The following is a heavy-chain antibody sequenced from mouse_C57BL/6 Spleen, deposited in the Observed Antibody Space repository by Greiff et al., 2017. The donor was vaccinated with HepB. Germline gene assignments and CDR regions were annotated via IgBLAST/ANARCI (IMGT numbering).Heavy chain of an antibody. Sequence: QVQLKESGAELARPGASVKMSCKASGYTFTSYTMHWVKQRPGQGLEWIGYINPSSGYTKYNQKFKDKATLTADKSSSTAYMQLSSLTSEDSAVYYCARSKNRGRYFDVWGTGTTVTVSS. CDR2: INPSSGYT. CDR3: ARSKNRGRYFDV. J-gene: IGHJ1*03. CDR1: GYTFTSYT. V-gene: IGHV1-4*01.